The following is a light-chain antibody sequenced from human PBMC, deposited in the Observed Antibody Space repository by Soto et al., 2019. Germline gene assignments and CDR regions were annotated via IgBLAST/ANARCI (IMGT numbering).Light chain of an antibody. CDR3: QSYDSSLTAL. CDR1: SCNIGAGYD. Sequence: QSVLTQPPSVSGAPGQWVTISCTGTSCNIGAGYDVPWYQQHPGTAPKLLIYGNSNRPSGVPDRFSGSKSGTSASLAIAGLQAEDEADYYCQSYDSSLTALFGGGTKVTVL. J-gene: IGLJ3*02. CDR2: GNS. V-gene: IGLV1-40*01.